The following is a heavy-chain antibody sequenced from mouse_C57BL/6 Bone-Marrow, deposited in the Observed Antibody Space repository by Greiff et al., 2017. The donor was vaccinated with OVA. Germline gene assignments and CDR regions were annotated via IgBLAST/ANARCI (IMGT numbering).Heavy chain of an antibody. CDR1: GYSITSGYY. CDR2: ISYDGSN. V-gene: IGHV3-6*01. Sequence: EVQLVESGPGLVKPSQSLSLTCSVTGYSITSGYYWNWIRQFPGNKLEWMGYISYDGSNNYNPSLKNRISITRDTSKNQFFLKLNSVTTEDTATYYCARDLSDGYYAYWYFDVWGTGTTVTVSS. D-gene: IGHD2-3*01. J-gene: IGHJ1*03. CDR3: ARDLSDGYYAYWYFDV.